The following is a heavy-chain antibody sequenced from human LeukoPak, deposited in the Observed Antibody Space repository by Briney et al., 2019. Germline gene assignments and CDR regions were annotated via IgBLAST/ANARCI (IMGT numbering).Heavy chain of an antibody. J-gene: IGHJ6*03. CDR3: ARVGNWGFAYYYYYMDV. CDR1: GFTFSSYA. D-gene: IGHD7-27*01. Sequence: GGTLRLSCAASGFTFSSYAMNWVRQAPGKGLEWVSAISGSGSSTYYADSVKGRFTISRDNSKNTLYLQMNSLRAEDTAVYYCARVGNWGFAYYYYYMDVWGKGTTVTISS. CDR2: ISGSGSST. V-gene: IGHV3-23*01.